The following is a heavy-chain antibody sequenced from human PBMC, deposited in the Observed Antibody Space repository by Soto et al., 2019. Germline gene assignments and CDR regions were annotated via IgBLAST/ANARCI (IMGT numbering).Heavy chain of an antibody. V-gene: IGHV3-48*03. CDR3: VRYCSSTLCNGVATRTFDY. CDR1: RFTFSTYE. CDR2: ISSSGSSV. Sequence: GGSLRLSCAASRFTFSTYEMHWVRQAPGRGLEWVSCISSSGSSVYYADSVKGRFTISRDNSRNSLYLQMNSLRDEDTALYYCVRYCSSTLCNGVATRTFDYWGQGALVTVSS. D-gene: IGHD5-12*01. J-gene: IGHJ4*02.